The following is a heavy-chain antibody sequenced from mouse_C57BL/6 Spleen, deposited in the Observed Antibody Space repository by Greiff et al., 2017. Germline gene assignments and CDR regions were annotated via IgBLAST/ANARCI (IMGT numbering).Heavy chain of an antibody. V-gene: IGHV1-69*01. Sequence: VQLQQPGAELVMPGASVKLSCKASGYTFTSYWMHWVKQRPGQGLEWIGEIDPSDSYTNYNQKFKGKSTLTVDKSSSTAYMQLSSLTSEDSAVYYCARSDYYGISYGYFDVWGTGTTVTVSS. CDR3: ARSDYYGISYGYFDV. CDR1: GYTFTSYW. D-gene: IGHD1-1*01. CDR2: IDPSDSYT. J-gene: IGHJ1*03.